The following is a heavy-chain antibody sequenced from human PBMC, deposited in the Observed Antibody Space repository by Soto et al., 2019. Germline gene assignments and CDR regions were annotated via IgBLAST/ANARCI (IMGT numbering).Heavy chain of an antibody. V-gene: IGHV1-18*01. CDR3: ERDGRSGWYYFVY. J-gene: IGHJ4*02. D-gene: IGHD6-19*01. CDR2: ISAYNRNT. Sequence: QVQLVQSGAEVKKPGASVKVSCKASGYTFTSYGISWVRQAPGQGLEWMGRISAYNRNTNYAQKFQGRVTMTTDTSTSKVYMELRSLRSVYTAVYYCERDGRSGWYYFVYWGQGTLVTVSS. CDR1: GYTFTSYG.